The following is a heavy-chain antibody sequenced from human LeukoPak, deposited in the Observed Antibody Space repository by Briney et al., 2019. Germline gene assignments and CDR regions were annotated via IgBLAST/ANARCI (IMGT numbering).Heavy chain of an antibody. Sequence: ASVKVSCKASGYTFTSYDINWVRQATGQGLEWMGWMNPNSGNTGYAQKFQGRVTITSNTSISTAYMELSSLISEDTAVYYCARGSLAWELLDWGQGTLVSVSS. V-gene: IGHV1-8*03. CDR2: MNPNSGNT. D-gene: IGHD1-26*01. J-gene: IGHJ4*02. CDR3: ARGSLAWELLD. CDR1: GYTFTSYD.